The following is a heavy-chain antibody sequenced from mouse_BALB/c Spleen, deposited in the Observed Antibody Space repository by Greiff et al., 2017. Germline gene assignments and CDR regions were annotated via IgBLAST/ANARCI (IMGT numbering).Heavy chain of an antibody. J-gene: IGHJ4*01. Sequence: EVKVVESGGGLVQPGGSLRLSCATSGFTFTDYYMSWVRQPPGKALEWLGFIRNKANGYTTEYSASVKGRFTISRDNSQSILYLQMNTLRAEDSATYYCARDDYRSEYYYAMDYWGQGTSVTVSS. CDR1: GFTFTDYY. CDR3: ARDDYRSEYYYAMDY. V-gene: IGHV7-3*02. D-gene: IGHD2-14*01. CDR2: IRNKANGYTT.